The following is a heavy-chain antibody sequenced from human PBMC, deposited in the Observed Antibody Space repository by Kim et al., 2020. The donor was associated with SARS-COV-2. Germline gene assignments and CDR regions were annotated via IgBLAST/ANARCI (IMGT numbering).Heavy chain of an antibody. V-gene: IGHV3-30*02. CDR3: AKVSGSGMAGYYFDY. J-gene: IGHJ4*02. D-gene: IGHD3-10*01. Sequence: DAGKGLLTISRDKSKNTVYLQMNSRRAGDTAVYYCAKVSGSGMAGYYFDYWGQGTLVTVSS.